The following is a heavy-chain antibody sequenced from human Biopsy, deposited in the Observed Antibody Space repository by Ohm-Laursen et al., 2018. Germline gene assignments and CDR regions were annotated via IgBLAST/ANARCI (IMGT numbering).Heavy chain of an antibody. V-gene: IGHV4-59*01. CDR3: TRATNSTGWPYYYFYGMDI. Sequence: GTLSLTCTVSGGSLSGYFWSWIRQPPGKGLEWIGHNQNSGSTNYNPSLRSRVTISVDTSINQISLRLQSVTAADTAIYYCTRATNSTGWPYYYFYGMDIWGQGTTVTVSS. D-gene: IGHD2/OR15-2a*01. CDR2: NQNSGST. J-gene: IGHJ6*02. CDR1: GGSLSGYF.